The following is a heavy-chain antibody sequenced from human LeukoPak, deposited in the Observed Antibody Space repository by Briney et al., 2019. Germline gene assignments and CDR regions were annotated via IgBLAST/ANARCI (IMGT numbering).Heavy chain of an antibody. V-gene: IGHV4-59*12. CDR1: GGSISSYY. D-gene: IGHD3-22*01. Sequence: TSETLSLTCTVSGGSISSYYWSWIRQPPGKGLEWIGDIYYSGYTNYNPSLKSRVTISVDKSKNQFSLKLSSVTAADTAVYYCARDPYFPAYYYDSSGYYSNWGQGTLVTVSS. J-gene: IGHJ4*02. CDR2: IYYSGYT. CDR3: ARDPYFPAYYYDSSGYYSN.